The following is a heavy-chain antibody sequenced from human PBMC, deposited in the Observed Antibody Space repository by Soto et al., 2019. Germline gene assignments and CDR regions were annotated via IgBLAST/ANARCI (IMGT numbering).Heavy chain of an antibody. CDR3: ARQDLLYCSGGSCHTNYFDY. D-gene: IGHD2-15*01. V-gene: IGHV4-39*01. J-gene: IGHJ4*02. Sequence: QLQLQESGPGLVKPSETLSLTCTVSGGSISSSSYYWGWIRQPPGKGLEWIGSIYYSGSTYYNPSLKSRVTISVDTSKNQFSLKLSSVTAADTAVYYCARQDLLYCSGGSCHTNYFDYWGQGTLVTVSS. CDR1: GGSISSSSYY. CDR2: IYYSGST.